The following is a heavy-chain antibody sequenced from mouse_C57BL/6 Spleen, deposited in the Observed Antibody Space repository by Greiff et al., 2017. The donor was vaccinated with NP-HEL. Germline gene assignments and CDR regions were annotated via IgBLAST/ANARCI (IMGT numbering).Heavy chain of an antibody. CDR3: TPITGSSTAYFDV. D-gene: IGHD1-1*01. J-gene: IGHJ1*03. Sequence: EVQLQQSGAELVRPGASVKLSCTASGFNIKDDYMHWVKQRPEQGLEWIGWIDPENGDTEYASKFQGKATITADTSSNTAYLQLSSLTSEDTAVYYCTPITGSSTAYFDVWGTGTTVTVSS. CDR2: IDPENGDT. V-gene: IGHV14-4*01. CDR1: GFNIKDDY.